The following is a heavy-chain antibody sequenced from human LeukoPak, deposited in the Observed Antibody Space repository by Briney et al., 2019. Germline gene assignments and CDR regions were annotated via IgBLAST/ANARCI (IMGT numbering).Heavy chain of an antibody. J-gene: IGHJ4*02. V-gene: IGHV3-7*01. Sequence: GSLRLSCSASGFTYSNSWMNWVRQAPGKGLEWVANIKPDGSEKYYVDSVKGRFTISRDNADNLLYLQMNSLRVEDTAVYFCTRVSILEVEDYWGQGTLVTVSS. CDR3: TRVSILEVEDY. D-gene: IGHD1-26*01. CDR2: IKPDGSEK. CDR1: GFTYSNSW.